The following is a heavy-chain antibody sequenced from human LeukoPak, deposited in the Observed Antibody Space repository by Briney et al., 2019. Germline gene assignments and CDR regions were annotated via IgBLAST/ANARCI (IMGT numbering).Heavy chain of an antibody. D-gene: IGHD6-13*01. CDR2: INPNSGGT. CDR1: GYTFTDYY. J-gene: IGHJ5*02. CDR3: ARGIAAAGGRWFDP. Sequence: ASVNVSCKASGYTFTDYYMHWVRQAPGQGLEWMGWINPNSGGTNYAQQFQGRVTMTRDTSISTAYMELSNLRSDDTAVYYCARGIAAAGGRWFDPWGQGTLVTVSS. V-gene: IGHV1-2*02.